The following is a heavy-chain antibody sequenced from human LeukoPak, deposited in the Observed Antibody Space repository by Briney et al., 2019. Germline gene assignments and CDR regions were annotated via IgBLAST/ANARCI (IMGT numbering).Heavy chain of an antibody. J-gene: IGHJ6*03. V-gene: IGHV4-59*01. CDR3: ARDATTAVGWVYMDV. D-gene: IGHD6-13*01. CDR2: IYYSGST. Sequence: SETLSLTCTVSGGSISSYYWSWIRQPPGKGLEWIGYIYYSGSTNYNPSLKSRVTISVDTSKNQFSLKLSSVTAADTAVYYCARDATTAVGWVYMDVWGKGTTVTISS. CDR1: GGSISSYY.